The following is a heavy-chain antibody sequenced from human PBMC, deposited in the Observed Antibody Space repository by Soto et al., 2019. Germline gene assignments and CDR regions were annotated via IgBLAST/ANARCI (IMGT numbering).Heavy chain of an antibody. CDR2: INPNSGGT. V-gene: IGHV1-2*04. CDR3: ARDPQPYCSGGSSYSVKGMDV. CDR1: GYTFTGYY. Sequence: GASVKVSCKASGYTFTGYYMHWVRQAPGQGLEWMGWINPNSGGTNYAQKFQGWVTMTRDTSISTAYMELSRLRSDDTAVYYCARDPQPYCSGGSSYSVKGMDVWGQGTTLTVSS. D-gene: IGHD2-15*01. J-gene: IGHJ6*02.